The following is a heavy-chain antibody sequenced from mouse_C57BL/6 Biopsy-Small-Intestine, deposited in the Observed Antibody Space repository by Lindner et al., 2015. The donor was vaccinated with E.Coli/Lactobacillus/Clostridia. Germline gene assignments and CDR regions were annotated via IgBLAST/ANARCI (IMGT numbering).Heavy chain of an antibody. V-gene: IGHV14-2*01. Sequence: VQLQGSGAELVKPGASVKLSCTASGFNIKDYFMHWVKQRPEQDLEWIGRIDPEDGETKYAPKFQGKATIKTDTSSNTAYLQLSSLTFEDTAVYYCARGDDYLFTYWGQGTLVTVSA. J-gene: IGHJ3*01. D-gene: IGHD2-4*01. CDR1: GFNIKDYF. CDR3: ARGDDYLFTY. CDR2: IDPEDGET.